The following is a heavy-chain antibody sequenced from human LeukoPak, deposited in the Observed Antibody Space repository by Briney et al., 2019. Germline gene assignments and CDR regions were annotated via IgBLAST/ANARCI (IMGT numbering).Heavy chain of an antibody. D-gene: IGHD2-2*01. CDR1: GYIFTGNH. J-gene: IGHJ5*02. V-gene: IGHV1-2*02. CDR3: ARGGPTTSSFQT. CDR2: INPDSGVT. Sequence: VASVKVSCKASGYIFTGNHVHWVRQAPGQGPEWMGWINPDSGVTNYAQKFQGRVTMTRDTSISTAYMEMTRLTSDDTAVYYCARGGPTTSSFQTWGQGTLVTVSS.